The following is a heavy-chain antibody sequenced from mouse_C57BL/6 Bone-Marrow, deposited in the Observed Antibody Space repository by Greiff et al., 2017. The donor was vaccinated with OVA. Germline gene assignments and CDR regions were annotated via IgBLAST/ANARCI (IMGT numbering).Heavy chain of an antibody. V-gene: IGHV1-5*01. CDR2: IYPGNSDT. CDR1: GYTFTSYW. Sequence: VQLQQSGPVLARPGASVKMSCKSSGYTFTSYWMHWVNQRPGQGLEWIGAIYPGNSDTSYNQKFKGKAKLTAVTSASTAYMELSSLTDEDSSVYNCTRWWVLCYWGQGTTLTVST. D-gene: IGHD1-1*02. J-gene: IGHJ2*01. CDR3: TRWWVLCY.